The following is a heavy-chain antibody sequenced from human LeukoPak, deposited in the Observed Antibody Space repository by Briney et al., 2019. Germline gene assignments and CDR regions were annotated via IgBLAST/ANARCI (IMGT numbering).Heavy chain of an antibody. Sequence: GGSLRLSCAASGFPFSSYSMTWVRQAPGKGLEWVANIKPDGTTKFYVDSVKGRFTISRDNSKNTLYLQMNSLRAEDTAVYYCASILRYFDWSYTSDDAFDIWGQGTMVTVSS. CDR3: ASILRYFDWSYTSDDAFDI. J-gene: IGHJ3*02. V-gene: IGHV3-7*03. CDR1: GFPFSSYS. CDR2: IKPDGTTK. D-gene: IGHD3-9*01.